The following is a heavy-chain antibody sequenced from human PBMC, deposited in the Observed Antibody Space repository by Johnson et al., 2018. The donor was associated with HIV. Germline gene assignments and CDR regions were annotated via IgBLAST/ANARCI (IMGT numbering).Heavy chain of an antibody. D-gene: IGHD1-26*01. CDR3: ARRGWELWTTQNAFDI. CDR2: ISYDGNNK. J-gene: IGHJ3*02. CDR1: GFTFSSYA. Sequence: QMLLVESGGGVVQPGRSLRLSCAASGFTFSSYAMHWVRQAPGKGLEWVAIISYDGNNKYYTDSVKGRFTISRDNSKNTLYLQMNSLRAEDTALYYCARRGWELWTTQNAFDIWGQGTMVTVSS. V-gene: IGHV3-30*04.